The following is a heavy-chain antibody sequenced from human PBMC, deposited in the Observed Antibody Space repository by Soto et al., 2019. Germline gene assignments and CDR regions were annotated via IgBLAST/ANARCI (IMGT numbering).Heavy chain of an antibody. CDR2: IRNSRDTV. CDR3: ARDGGSYSLDY. Sequence: EVQLVESGGVLVQRGGSLRLSCAASGFTFSTYSMHWVRQAPGKGLEWVSFIRNSRDTVRYADSVKGRFTISRDNAKNSLYLQMNSLRAEDTAVYYCARDGGSYSLDYWGQGTLVTVSS. CDR1: GFTFSTYS. J-gene: IGHJ4*02. V-gene: IGHV3-48*01. D-gene: IGHD1-26*01.